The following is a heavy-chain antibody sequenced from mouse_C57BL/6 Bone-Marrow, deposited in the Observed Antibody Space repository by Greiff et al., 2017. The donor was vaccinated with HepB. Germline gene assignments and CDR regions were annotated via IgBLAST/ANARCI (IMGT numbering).Heavy chain of an antibody. CDR2: ISSGGDYI. CDR3: TRGIYFFAY. V-gene: IGHV5-9-1*02. J-gene: IGHJ3*01. D-gene: IGHD2-1*01. Sequence: DVMLVESGEGLVKPGGSLKLSCAASGFTFSSYAMSWVRQTPEKRLEWVAYISSGGDYIYYADTVKGRFTISRDNARNTLYLQMSSLKSEDTAMYYCTRGIYFFAYWGQGTLVTVSA. CDR1: GFTFSSYA.